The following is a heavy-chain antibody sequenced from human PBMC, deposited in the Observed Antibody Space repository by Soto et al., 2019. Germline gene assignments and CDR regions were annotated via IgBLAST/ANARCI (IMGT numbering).Heavy chain of an antibody. Sequence: GGSLRLSCAASGFTFSGYGMHWVRQAPGKGLEWVAVISYHGRNKYYVDSVKGRFTISRDDSKNTLYLQMDSVRAEDTAVYYCVKDGSLEVPDVPLEEYYFDHWGQGTLVTVSS. D-gene: IGHD3-3*01. CDR3: VKDGSLEVPDVPLEEYYFDH. CDR2: ISYHGRNK. CDR1: GFTFSGYG. J-gene: IGHJ4*02. V-gene: IGHV3-30*18.